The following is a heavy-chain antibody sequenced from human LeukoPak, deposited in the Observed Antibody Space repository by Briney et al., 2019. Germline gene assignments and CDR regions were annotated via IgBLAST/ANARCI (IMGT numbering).Heavy chain of an antibody. CDR2: ISYDGSNK. Sequence: GGSLRLSCAASGFTFSSYAMHWVRQAPGKGLEWVAVISYDGSNKYYADSVKGRFTISRDNSKNTLYLQMNSLRAEDTAVYYCARDWSNYVLDYWGQGTLVTVS. V-gene: IGHV3-30-3*01. CDR1: GFTFSSYA. D-gene: IGHD4-11*01. J-gene: IGHJ4*02. CDR3: ARDWSNYVLDY.